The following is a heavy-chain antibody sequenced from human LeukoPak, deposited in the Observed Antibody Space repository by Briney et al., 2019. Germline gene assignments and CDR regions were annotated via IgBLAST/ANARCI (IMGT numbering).Heavy chain of an antibody. J-gene: IGHJ4*02. CDR1: GGTFSSYA. CDR2: IIPILGMA. CDR3: ANIAAAGNTYYFDY. Sequence: SVKVSCKASGGTFSSYAISWVRQAPGQGLKWMGRIIPILGMANYAQKFQGRVTITADKSTSTAYMELSSLRSEDTAVYYCANIAAAGNTYYFDYWGQGTLVTVSS. D-gene: IGHD6-13*01. V-gene: IGHV1-69*04.